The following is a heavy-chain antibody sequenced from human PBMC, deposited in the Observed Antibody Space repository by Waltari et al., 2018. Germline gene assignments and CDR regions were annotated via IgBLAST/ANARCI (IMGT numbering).Heavy chain of an antibody. V-gene: IGHV3-30*02. D-gene: IGHD6-13*01. CDR3: AKGGKGGQQLVRNYGMDV. J-gene: IGHJ6*02. CDR2: IRYDGSNK. Sequence: QVQLVESGGGVVQPGGSLRLSCAASGFTFSSYGMHWVRQAPGKGLEWVAFIRYDGSNKYYADSVKGRFTISRDNSKNTLYLQMNSLRAEDTAVYYCAKGGKGGQQLVRNYGMDVWGQGTTVTVSS. CDR1: GFTFSSYG.